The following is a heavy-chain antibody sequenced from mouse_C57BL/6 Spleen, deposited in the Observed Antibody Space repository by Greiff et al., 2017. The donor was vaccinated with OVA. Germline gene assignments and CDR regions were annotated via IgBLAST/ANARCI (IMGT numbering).Heavy chain of an antibody. Sequence: EVKLQESGGGLVQPGGSMKLSCVASGFTFSNYWMNWVRQSPEKGLEWVAQIRLKSDNYATHYAESVKGRFTISRHDSKSSVYLQMNNLRAEDTGIYYCTATTVYFDVWGTGTTVTVSS. J-gene: IGHJ1*03. CDR3: TATTVYFDV. CDR2: IRLKSDNYAT. V-gene: IGHV6-3*01. CDR1: GFTFSNYW. D-gene: IGHD1-1*01.